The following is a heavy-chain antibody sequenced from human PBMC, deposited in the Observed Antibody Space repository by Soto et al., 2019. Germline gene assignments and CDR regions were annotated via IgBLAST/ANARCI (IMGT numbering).Heavy chain of an antibody. CDR2: IYSTGNT. D-gene: IGHD3-16*02. CDR1: GGSISTGDYY. J-gene: IGHJ4*02. Sequence: SETLSLTCPVSGGSISTGDYYWSWIRQPPGKGLEWIGYIYSTGNTYYNPSLKSRAAISIDTSKSQMSLKLSAVTAADTAVYYCARTRKDYVWGSYRLLDYWGQGTLVTVSS. V-gene: IGHV4-30-4*01. CDR3: ARTRKDYVWGSYRLLDY.